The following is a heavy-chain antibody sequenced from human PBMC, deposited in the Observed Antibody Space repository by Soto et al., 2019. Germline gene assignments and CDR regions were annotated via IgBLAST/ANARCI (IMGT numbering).Heavy chain of an antibody. D-gene: IGHD3-10*01. CDR2: ISYDGSNK. Sequence: QVQLVESGGGVVQPRRSLRLSCAASGFTFSSYGMHWVRQAPGKGLEWVAVISYDGSNKYYADSVKGRFTISRDNSKNTLYLQMNSLRAEDTAVYYCAKDHRVRGVPRYYGMDVWGQGTTVTVSS. J-gene: IGHJ6*02. CDR3: AKDHRVRGVPRYYGMDV. CDR1: GFTFSSYG. V-gene: IGHV3-30*18.